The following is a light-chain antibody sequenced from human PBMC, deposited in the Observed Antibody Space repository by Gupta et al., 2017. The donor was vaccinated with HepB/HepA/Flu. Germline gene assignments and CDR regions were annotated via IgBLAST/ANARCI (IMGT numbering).Light chain of an antibody. V-gene: IGKV3-11*01. CDR3: QQRSNWPPNT. CDR1: QSVSSY. CDR2: DAS. Sequence: EIVLTQSPATLSLSPGERATLSCSASQSVSSYLAWYQQKPGQAPRLLIYDASNRATGIPARFSGSGSGTDFTLTISSLEPEDFAVYYCQQRSNWPPNTFGQGTKLEIK. J-gene: IGKJ2*01.